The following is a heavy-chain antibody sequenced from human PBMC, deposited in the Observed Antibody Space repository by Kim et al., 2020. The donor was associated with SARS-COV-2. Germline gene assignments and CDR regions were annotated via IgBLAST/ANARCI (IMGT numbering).Heavy chain of an antibody. CDR3: ARDGLYSSGWYPLEGWGFDY. D-gene: IGHD6-19*01. J-gene: IGHJ4*02. CDR1: GFTVSSNY. Sequence: GGSLRLSCAASGFTVSSNYMSWVRQAPGKGLEWVSVIYSGGSTYYADSVKGRFTISRDNSKNTLYLQMNSLRAEDTAVYYCARDGLYSSGWYPLEGWGFDYWGQGTLVTVSS. V-gene: IGHV3-53*01. CDR2: IYSGGST.